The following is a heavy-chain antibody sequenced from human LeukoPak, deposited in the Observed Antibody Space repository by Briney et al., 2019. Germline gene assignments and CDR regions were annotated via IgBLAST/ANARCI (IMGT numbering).Heavy chain of an antibody. CDR2: IYYSGST. J-gene: IGHJ6*02. V-gene: IGHV4-59*01. D-gene: IGHD3-22*01. CDR1: GGSISSYY. CDR3: ARDLRYYDSSGYYSLFYYGMDV. Sequence: PSETLSLTCTVSGGSISSYYWSWIRQPPGKGLEWIGYIYYSGSTNYNPSLKSRVTISVDTSKNQFSLKLSSVTAADTAVYYCARDLRYYDSSGYYSLFYYGMDVWGQGTTVTVSS.